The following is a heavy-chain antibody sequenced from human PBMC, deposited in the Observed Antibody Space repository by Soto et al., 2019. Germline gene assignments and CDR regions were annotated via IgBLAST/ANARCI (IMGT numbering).Heavy chain of an antibody. D-gene: IGHD1-26*01. J-gene: IGHJ4*02. CDR1: GFSFSSYA. Sequence: QPGGSLRLSCAASGFSFSSYAMGWVRQAPGKGLDWVSSISAGGDGTYYADSVKGRFTISRDNSKNTVYLQMTSLRADDTAVYYCADGGRYPYYWGPGTLVTVSS. V-gene: IGHV3-23*01. CDR2: ISAGGDGT. CDR3: ADGGRYPYY.